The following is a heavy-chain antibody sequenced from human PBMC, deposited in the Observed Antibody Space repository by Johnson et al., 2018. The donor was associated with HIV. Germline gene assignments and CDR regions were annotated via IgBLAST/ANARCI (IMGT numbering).Heavy chain of an antibody. Sequence: EQLVESGGGLVQPGGSLRLSCAASGFTYSNYAMSWVRQAPGKGLEWVSEISGSTGYADSVKGRFTISSDNAKNSLYLQMNSLRAEDTALYYCARDAIAVAVRCAFDIWGQGTMVTVSS. V-gene: IGHV3-20*04. CDR3: ARDAIAVAVRCAFDI. CDR1: GFTYSNYA. CDR2: ISGST. D-gene: IGHD6-19*01. J-gene: IGHJ3*02.